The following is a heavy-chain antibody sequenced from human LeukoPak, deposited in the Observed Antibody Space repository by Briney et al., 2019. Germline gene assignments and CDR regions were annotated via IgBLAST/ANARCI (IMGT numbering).Heavy chain of an antibody. V-gene: IGHV3-23*01. CDR2: ISGSGGST. J-gene: IGHJ6*02. D-gene: IGHD5-24*01. CDR1: GFTFSSYA. Sequence: PGGSLRLSCAASGFTFSSYAMSWVRQAPGKGLEWVSAISGSGGSTYYTDSVKGRFTISRDSSKNTLYLQMNSLRAEDTAVYYCAGRDKGYYYGMDVWGQGTTVTVSS. CDR3: AGRDKGYYYGMDV.